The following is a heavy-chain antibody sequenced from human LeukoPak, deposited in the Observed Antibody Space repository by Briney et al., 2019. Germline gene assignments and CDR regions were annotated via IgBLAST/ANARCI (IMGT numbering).Heavy chain of an antibody. Sequence: VGSLRLSCAASGFTFSSYSMNWVRQAPGKGLEWVSSISSSSSYIYYADSAKGRFTISRDNAKNSLYLQMNSLRAEDTAVYYCARHGDAFDIWGQGTMVTVSS. CDR2: ISSSSSYI. J-gene: IGHJ3*02. CDR3: ARHGDAFDI. CDR1: GFTFSSYS. D-gene: IGHD3-10*01. V-gene: IGHV3-21*01.